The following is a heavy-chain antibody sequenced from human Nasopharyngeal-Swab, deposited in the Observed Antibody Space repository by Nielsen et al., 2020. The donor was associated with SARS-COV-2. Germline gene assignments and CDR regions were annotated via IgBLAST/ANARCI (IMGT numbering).Heavy chain of an antibody. D-gene: IGHD3-10*01. CDR3: ARIDPLGRAFDI. CDR2: ISYDGGQK. J-gene: IGHJ3*02. CDR1: GFSFSSYD. V-gene: IGHV3-30*03. Sequence: GGSLRLSCAASGFSFSSYDIHWVRQAPGKGLEWVAGISYDGGQKYYGGSVQGRFTTSRDNSKNTLYLQMNSLRAEDTAVYYCARIDPLGRAFDIWGQGTMVTVSS.